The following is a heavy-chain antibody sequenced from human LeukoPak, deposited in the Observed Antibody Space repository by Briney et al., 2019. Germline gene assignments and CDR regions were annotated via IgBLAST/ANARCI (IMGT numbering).Heavy chain of an antibody. CDR3: AKQLGYCSDGSCYFPY. CDR2: IKQDGSEK. V-gene: IGHV3-7*03. J-gene: IGHJ4*02. CDR1: EFAFTSYW. D-gene: IGHD2-15*01. Sequence: GGSLRLSCAASEFAFTSYWMSWVRQAPGKGLEWVANIKQDGSEKNYVDSVKGRFTISRDNSKSTLCLQMNSLRAEDTAVYYCAKQLGYCSDGSCYFPYWGQGTLVTVSS.